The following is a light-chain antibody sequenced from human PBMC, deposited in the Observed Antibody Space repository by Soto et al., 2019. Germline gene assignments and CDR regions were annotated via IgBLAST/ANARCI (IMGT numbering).Light chain of an antibody. CDR3: QQYGISVTFGASVT. Sequence: ENVLTQSPGTLSLSPGERATLSCSASESLNSNYFAWYQQKPGQAARLLIYSASRRQSGVPDRFSGSGSGTEFTLTISRLEPEDFAVYYCQQYGISVTFGASVTLGGGTRVE. J-gene: IGKJ4*01. CDR1: ESLNSNY. CDR2: SAS. V-gene: IGKV3-20*01.